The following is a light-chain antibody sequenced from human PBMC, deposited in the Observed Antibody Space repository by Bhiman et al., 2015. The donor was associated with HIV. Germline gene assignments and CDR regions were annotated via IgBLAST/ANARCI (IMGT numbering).Light chain of an antibody. CDR2: ENT. CDR3: QSYDSSLTFYV. J-gene: IGLJ1*01. Sequence: QSVLTQPPSVSAPPGQKVTISCSGSSSNIGNNYVSWYQQLPGTAPKLLIYENTKRPSGIPDRFSGSKSGTSASLAITGLQTEDEADYYCQSYDSSLTFYVFGTGTKVIVL. CDR1: SSNIGNNY. V-gene: IGLV1-51*02.